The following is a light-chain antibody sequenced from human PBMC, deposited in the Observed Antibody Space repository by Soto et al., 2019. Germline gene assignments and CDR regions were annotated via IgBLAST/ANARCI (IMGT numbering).Light chain of an antibody. CDR3: CSFTVSATDV. CDR1: STDIGGYNH. CDR2: DVS. Sequence: QSALTQPASVSGSPGQWITISCTGTSTDIGGYNHVSWYQQHPGKAPKVVIYDVSNRPSGISNRFSGSKSGNTASLTISGLQAEDEADYYCCSFTVSATDVFGTGTKLTVL. V-gene: IGLV2-14*03. J-gene: IGLJ1*01.